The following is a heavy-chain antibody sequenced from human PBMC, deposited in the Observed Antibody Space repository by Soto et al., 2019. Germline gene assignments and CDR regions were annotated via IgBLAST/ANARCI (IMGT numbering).Heavy chain of an antibody. CDR1: GGSISSGGYY. D-gene: IGHD5-12*01. CDR3: ARLSGYSAYGPFDY. V-gene: IGHV4-31*03. J-gene: IGHJ4*02. CDR2: IYYSGST. Sequence: SETLSLTCTVSGGSISSGGYYWTWIRQYPGEGLEWIGYIYYSGSTHYNPSLKSRVIISVDTSQNQFSLKLKSVTAADAAVYYCARLSGYSAYGPFDYWGQGTLVTVS.